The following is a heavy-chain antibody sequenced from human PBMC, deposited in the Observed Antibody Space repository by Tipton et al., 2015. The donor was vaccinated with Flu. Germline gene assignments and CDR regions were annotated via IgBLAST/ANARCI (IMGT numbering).Heavy chain of an antibody. J-gene: IGHJ4*02. CDR3: AQRGTAEGH. Sequence: SLRLSCAASGFAFSGAAMHWVRQAPGKGLEWVGRIRSKVNNYATAYGASVRGRFTISRDDLKNTAYPQMDSVEAEDTAVYYCAQRGTAEGHWGQGTLVTVSS. D-gene: IGHD7-27*01. CDR2: IRSKVNNYAT. CDR1: GFAFSGAA. V-gene: IGHV3-73*01.